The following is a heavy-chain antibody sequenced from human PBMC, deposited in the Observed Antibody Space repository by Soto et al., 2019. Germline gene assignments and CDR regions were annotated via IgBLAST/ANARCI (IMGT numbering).Heavy chain of an antibody. CDR2: ISYHGIDK. V-gene: IGHV3-30*18. D-gene: IGHD5-18*01. J-gene: IGHJ4*02. CDR1: EFTFSSYD. Sequence: GGSLRLSCAASEFTFSSYDMHWVRQAPGKGLEWVAVISYHGIDKYYADSVRGRFTISRDNSKDTLYLQMNSLRADDTAVYYCANDGPYSYAFGYYFAHWGQGTPVTVSS. CDR3: ANDGPYSYAFGYYFAH.